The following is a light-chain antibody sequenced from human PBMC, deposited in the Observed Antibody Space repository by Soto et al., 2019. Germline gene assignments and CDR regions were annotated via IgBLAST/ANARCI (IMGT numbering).Light chain of an antibody. V-gene: IGLV1-40*01. Sequence: QSVLTQPPSVSGAPGQRVTIYCTGSSSNIGAGHDVHWYQQLPGTTPKLLIYGNGNRPSGVPDRFSGSKSGTSASLAITGLLAEDEADYYCQSYDSSLSGSEVFGTGTKLTVL. J-gene: IGLJ1*01. CDR3: QSYDSSLSGSEV. CDR2: GNG. CDR1: SSNIGAGHD.